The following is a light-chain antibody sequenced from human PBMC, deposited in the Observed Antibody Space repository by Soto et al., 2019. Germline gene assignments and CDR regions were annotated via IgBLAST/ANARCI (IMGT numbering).Light chain of an antibody. CDR3: QQYGSSPRT. V-gene: IGKV3-15*01. Sequence: EILMTQSPATLSVSPGERATLSCWPSQSVSSNLAWYQQKPGQAPRLLIHSASTRATGVPARFSGSGSGTEFTLTISRLEPEDFAVYYCQQYGSSPRTFGQGTKV. J-gene: IGKJ1*01. CDR2: SAS. CDR1: QSVSSN.